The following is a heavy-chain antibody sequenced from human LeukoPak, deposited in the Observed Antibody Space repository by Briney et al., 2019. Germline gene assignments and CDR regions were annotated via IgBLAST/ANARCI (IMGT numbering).Heavy chain of an antibody. V-gene: IGHV1-2*02. D-gene: IGHD3-3*01. J-gene: IGHJ4*02. Sequence: ASVKVSCKASGYTFTGYYMHWVRQAPGQGLEWMGWINPNSGGTNYAQKFQGRVTITADESTSTAYMELSSLRSEDTAVYYCARDKTYYDFWSGYYSMDYWGQGTLVTVSS. CDR1: GYTFTGYY. CDR2: INPNSGGT. CDR3: ARDKTYYDFWSGYYSMDY.